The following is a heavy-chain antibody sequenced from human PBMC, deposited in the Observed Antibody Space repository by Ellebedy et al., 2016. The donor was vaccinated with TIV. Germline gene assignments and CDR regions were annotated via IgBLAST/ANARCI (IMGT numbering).Heavy chain of an antibody. V-gene: IGHV3-7*03. D-gene: IGHD3-3*01. CDR1: GFTVRNNY. Sequence: GESLKISCAASGFTVRNNYMSWVRQAPGKGLEWVANIKQDGTEKYYVDSVKGRFTISRDNAKNSLYLQMNSLRAEDTAVYYCARDKDFWSGYFCDYWGQGTLVTVSS. CDR3: ARDKDFWSGYFCDY. CDR2: IKQDGTEK. J-gene: IGHJ4*02.